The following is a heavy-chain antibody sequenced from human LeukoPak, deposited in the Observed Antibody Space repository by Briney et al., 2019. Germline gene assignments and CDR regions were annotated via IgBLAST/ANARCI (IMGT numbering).Heavy chain of an antibody. CDR1: GGSISSYY. CDR3: ARSEGSGWYWAFDI. D-gene: IGHD6-19*01. CDR2: IYYSGST. Sequence: SETLSLTCTVSGGSISSYYWSWIRQPPGKGLEWIGYIYYSGSTNYNPSLKSRVTISVDTSKNQFSLKLTSVTAADTAVYYCARSEGSGWYWAFDIWGQGTMVTVSS. V-gene: IGHV4-59*01. J-gene: IGHJ3*02.